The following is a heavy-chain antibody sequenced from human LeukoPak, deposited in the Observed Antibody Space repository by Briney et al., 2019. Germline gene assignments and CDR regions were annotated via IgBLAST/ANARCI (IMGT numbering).Heavy chain of an antibody. V-gene: IGHV4-4*07. CDR3: SIGVPFDP. J-gene: IGHJ5*02. CDR1: SDSISTYY. Sequence: PSETLSLTCTVSSDSISTYYWSWIRQPAGKGLEWIGRIYTSGSTNYNPSLKSRATISVDTSKNQFSLKLSSVTAADTAVYYCSIGVPFDPWGQGTLVTVSS. CDR2: IYTSGST. D-gene: IGHD2-8*01.